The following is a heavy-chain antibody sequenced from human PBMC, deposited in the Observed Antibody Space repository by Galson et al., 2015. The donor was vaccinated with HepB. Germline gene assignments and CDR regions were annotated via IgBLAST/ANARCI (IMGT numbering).Heavy chain of an antibody. V-gene: IGHV4-59*01. CDR1: GGSITTYY. J-gene: IGHJ6*02. CDR2: IHYSGST. CDR3: ARDCSSTSCYTRDGFYYGMDV. Sequence: ETLSLTCTVSGGSITTYYWSWIRQPPGKGLEYIGNIHYSGSTNYNPSLKSRVTISVDTSKNQFSLKLRSVTAADTAVYYCARDCSSTSCYTRDGFYYGMDVWGQGTTVTVSS. D-gene: IGHD2-2*02.